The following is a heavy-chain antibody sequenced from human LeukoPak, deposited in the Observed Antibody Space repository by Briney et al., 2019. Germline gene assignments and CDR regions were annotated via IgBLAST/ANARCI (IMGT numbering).Heavy chain of an antibody. CDR2: ISAYNGNT. D-gene: IGHD3-9*01. CDR3: ARERFDILTGYSYNWFDP. Sequence: GASVKVSCKASGYTFTSYGISWVRQAPGQGLEWMGWISAYNGNTNYAQKLQGRVTMTTDTSTSTAYMELRSLRSDDTAVYYCARERFDILTGYSYNWFDPWGQGTLVTVSS. CDR1: GYTFTSYG. J-gene: IGHJ5*02. V-gene: IGHV1-18*01.